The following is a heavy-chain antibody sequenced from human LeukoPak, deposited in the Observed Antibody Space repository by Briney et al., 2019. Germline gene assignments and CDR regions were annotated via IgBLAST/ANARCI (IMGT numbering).Heavy chain of an antibody. V-gene: IGHV4-34*01. CDR3: AREIEYSSSSDTWFDP. CDR1: GGSFSGYY. Sequence: SETLSLTCAVYGGSFSGYYWSWIRQPPGKGLEWIGEINHSGSTNYNPSLMSRVTISVDTSKNQFSLKLSSVTAADTAVYYCAREIEYSSSSDTWFDPWGQGTLVTVSS. CDR2: INHSGST. D-gene: IGHD6-6*01. J-gene: IGHJ5*02.